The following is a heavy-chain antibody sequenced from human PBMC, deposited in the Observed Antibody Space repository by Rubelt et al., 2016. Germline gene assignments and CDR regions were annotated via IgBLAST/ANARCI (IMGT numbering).Heavy chain of an antibody. D-gene: IGHD5-24*01. J-gene: IGHJ4*02. CDR2: INHSGST. Sequence: QVQLQQWGAGLLKPSETLSLTCAVYGGSFSGYYWSWIRQPPGKGLEWIGEINHSGSTNYNPSLKSRGTISVDTSKNQFSLKLSSVTAADTAVYYCARSGWLQLRGYFDYWGQGTLVTVSS. CDR3: ARSGWLQLRGYFDY. CDR1: GGSFSGYY. V-gene: IGHV4-34*01.